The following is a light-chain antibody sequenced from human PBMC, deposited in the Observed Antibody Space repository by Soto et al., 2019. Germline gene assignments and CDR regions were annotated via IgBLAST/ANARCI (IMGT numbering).Light chain of an antibody. Sequence: IVLTQSPATLSLSPGQRATLSCMASQSVKSFLVWYQHRPGQAPRVLIYDASHRASGIPARFSGSGSGTDFTLTISSLEPEDAALYYCQQRSNWPPITFGQGTRLEIK. V-gene: IGKV3-11*01. J-gene: IGKJ5*01. CDR1: QSVKSF. CDR2: DAS. CDR3: QQRSNWPPIT.